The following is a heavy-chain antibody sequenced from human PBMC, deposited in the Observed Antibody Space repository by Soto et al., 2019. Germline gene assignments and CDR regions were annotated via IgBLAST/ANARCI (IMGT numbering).Heavy chain of an antibody. J-gene: IGHJ6*02. CDR1: GLTFITYG. V-gene: IGHV3-30*18. CDR3: AKEGRQWLIYYYYGMDV. CDR2: ISYDGSKE. Sequence: QEQLAESGGGLVRPGTSLKPSVAAPGLTFITYGIHWAGQVPARGPGGVPVISYDGSKETYADSVKGRFTISRDNSKNTLYLQMNSLRVEDTALYYCAKEGRQWLIYYYYGMDVWGQGTSVTVSS. D-gene: IGHD6-19*01.